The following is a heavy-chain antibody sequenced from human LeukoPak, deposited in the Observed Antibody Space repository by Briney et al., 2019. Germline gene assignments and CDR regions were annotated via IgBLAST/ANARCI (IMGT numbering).Heavy chain of an antibody. CDR1: GFTFTKCA. V-gene: IGHV3-23*01. CDR3: AGDRNSHWYSPPDY. D-gene: IGHD1-14*01. J-gene: IGHJ4*02. Sequence: GGSLRLSCVASGFTFTKCAMSWIRQAPGKGLEWVGIITASGDTAYYADSVRGGFTISRDNSRNTVYMQRDTLRAEDTALYYCAGDRNSHWYSPPDYRGQGSHATVSP. CDR2: ITASGDTA.